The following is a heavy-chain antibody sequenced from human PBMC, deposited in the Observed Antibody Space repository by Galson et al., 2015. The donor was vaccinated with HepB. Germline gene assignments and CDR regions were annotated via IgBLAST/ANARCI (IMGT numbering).Heavy chain of an antibody. V-gene: IGHV3-73*01. Sequence: SLRLSCAASGFTFSGSAMHWVRQASGKGLEWVGRIRSKANSYATAYAASVKGRFTISRDDSKNTAYLQMNSLKTEDTAVYYCTSLSYYYDSSGYYSFDYWGQGTLVTVSS. CDR2: IRSKANSYAT. CDR3: TSLSYYYDSSGYYSFDY. CDR1: GFTFSGSA. J-gene: IGHJ4*02. D-gene: IGHD3-22*01.